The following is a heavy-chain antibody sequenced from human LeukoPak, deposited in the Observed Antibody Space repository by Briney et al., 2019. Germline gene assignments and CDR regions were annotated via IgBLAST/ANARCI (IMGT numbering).Heavy chain of an antibody. Sequence: GESLKISCKGSGYSFTSYWIGWVRQMPGKGLEWMGIIYPGDSDPRYSPSFQGQVTISADKSISTAYLQWSSLKASDTAMYYCSRAGGELRFLEYAFDIWGQGTMVTVSS. D-gene: IGHD3-3*01. J-gene: IGHJ3*02. CDR3: SRAGGELRFLEYAFDI. V-gene: IGHV5-51*01. CDR2: IYPGDSDP. CDR1: GYSFTSYW.